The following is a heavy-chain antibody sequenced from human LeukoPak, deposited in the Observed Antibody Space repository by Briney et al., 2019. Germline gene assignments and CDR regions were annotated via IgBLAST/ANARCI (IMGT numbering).Heavy chain of an antibody. CDR2: ISGSAHKI. Sequence: GGSLRLSCVASRITFSNYAVSWVRQAPEKGLDWVSVISGSAHKIRYADSVKGRFTISRDNSENIVYLQMNNLRVEDTAVYYCAGRPTGYSSGYIHWGQGTLVTVSS. CDR3: AGRPTGYSSGYIH. V-gene: IGHV3-23*01. CDR1: RITFSNYA. J-gene: IGHJ4*02. D-gene: IGHD5-18*01.